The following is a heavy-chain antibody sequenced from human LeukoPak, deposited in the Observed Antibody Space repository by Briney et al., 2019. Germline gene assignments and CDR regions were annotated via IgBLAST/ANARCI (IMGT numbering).Heavy chain of an antibody. D-gene: IGHD6-19*01. CDR1: GFTVSGTY. CDR2: IFDAGRT. Sequence: GGSLRLSCAASGFTVSGTYMRWVRQAAGKGWEWVSTIFDAGRTTYADSVKGRFTISRDNYKNTLLLQMNSLRADDTAVYYCAGATKWLAHDFWGQGTLVTVSS. V-gene: IGHV3-53*01. CDR3: AGATKWLAHDF. J-gene: IGHJ4*02.